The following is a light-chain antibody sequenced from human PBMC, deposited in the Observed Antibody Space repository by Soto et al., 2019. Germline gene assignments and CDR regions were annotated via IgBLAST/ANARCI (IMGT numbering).Light chain of an antibody. CDR2: GAS. CDR1: QSVSSN. J-gene: IGKJ2*01. V-gene: IGKV3-15*01. CDR3: QQCNNWPTYT. Sequence: EIVMTQSPATLSVSPGERATLSCRASQSVSSNLAWYQQKPGQAPRLLIYGASTRATGIPARFSGSGSGTEFTLTISSLQSEDFAIYYCQQCNNWPTYTFGQGTELEIK.